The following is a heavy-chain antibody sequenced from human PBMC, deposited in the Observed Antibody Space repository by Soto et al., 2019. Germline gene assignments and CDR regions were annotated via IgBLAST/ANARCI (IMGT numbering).Heavy chain of an antibody. V-gene: IGHV4-59*01. CDR1: GGSISSYY. CDR3: AREGHDILTGYYTYYFDY. J-gene: IGHJ4*02. D-gene: IGHD3-9*01. CDR2: IYYSGST. Sequence: SETLSLTCTVSGGSISSYYWSWIRQPPGKGLEWIGYIYYSGSTNYNPSLKSRVTISVDTSKNQFSLKLSSVTAADTAVYYCAREGHDILTGYYTYYFDYWVQGTLVTVSS.